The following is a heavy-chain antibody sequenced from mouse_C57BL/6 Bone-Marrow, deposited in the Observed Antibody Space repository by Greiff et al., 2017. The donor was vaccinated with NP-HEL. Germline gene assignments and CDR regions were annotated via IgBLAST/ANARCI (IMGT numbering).Heavy chain of an antibody. J-gene: IGHJ2*01. Sequence: QVQLQQSGAELVRPGASVKLSCKASGYTFTDYYINWVKQRPGQGLEWIARIYPGSGNTYYNEKFKGKATLTAEKSSSTAYMQLSSLTSEDSAVYVCAREGTVVGEYFDYWGQGTTLTVSS. V-gene: IGHV1-76*01. CDR2: IYPGSGNT. CDR1: GYTFTDYY. CDR3: AREGTVVGEYFDY. D-gene: IGHD1-1*01.